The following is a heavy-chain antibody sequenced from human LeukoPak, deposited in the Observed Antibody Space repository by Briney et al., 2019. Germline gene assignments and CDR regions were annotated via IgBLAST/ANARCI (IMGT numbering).Heavy chain of an antibody. Sequence: GGSLRPSCAASGFSVSSYMSWVRQAPGKGLEWVSVIYSGGSTYYADSVKGRFTISRDNSKNTLYLQMNSLRAEDTAVYYCASSNYDILTGYYSLPTFDYWGQGTLVTVSS. D-gene: IGHD3-9*01. J-gene: IGHJ4*02. CDR1: GFSVSSY. CDR3: ASSNYDILTGYYSLPTFDY. CDR2: IYSGGST. V-gene: IGHV3-53*01.